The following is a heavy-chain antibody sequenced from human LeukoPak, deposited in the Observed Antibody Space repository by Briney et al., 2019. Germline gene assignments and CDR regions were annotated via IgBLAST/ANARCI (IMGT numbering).Heavy chain of an antibody. Sequence: SEPLSLTCTVSGGSMNSSSYYWGWIRQPPAKGLEWVGSLYYSGSTYQNPSLKSRVTISVDTSKNQFSLKLSSVTAADTAVYYCARDLGVWEHPRGYRWFDPWGQGTLVTVSS. CDR2: LYYSGST. CDR1: GGSMNSSSYY. V-gene: IGHV4-39*07. D-gene: IGHD1-26*01. CDR3: ARDLGVWEHPRGYRWFDP. J-gene: IGHJ5*02.